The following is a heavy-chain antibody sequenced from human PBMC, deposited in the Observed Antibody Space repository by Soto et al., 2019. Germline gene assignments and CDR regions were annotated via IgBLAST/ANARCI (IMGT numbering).Heavy chain of an antibody. Sequence: SVKVSCKASGGTFSSYAISWVRQAPGHGLEWMGGIIPIFGTANYAQKFQGRVTMTADESTSTAYMELSSLRSEDTAVYYCARVDYGDYGDYYYMDVWGKGTTVTVSS. CDR2: IIPIFGTA. D-gene: IGHD4-17*01. CDR3: ARVDYGDYGDYYYMDV. CDR1: GGTFSSYA. V-gene: IGHV1-69*13. J-gene: IGHJ6*03.